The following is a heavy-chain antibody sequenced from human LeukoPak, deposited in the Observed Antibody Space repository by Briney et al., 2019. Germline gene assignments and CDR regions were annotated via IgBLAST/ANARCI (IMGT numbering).Heavy chain of an antibody. CDR2: MNPNSGNT. V-gene: IGHV1-8*01. D-gene: IGHD1-26*01. CDR3: ARQLVGASDFDY. J-gene: IGHJ4*02. CDR1: GYTFTSYD. Sequence: ASVKVSCKASGYTFTSYDINWVRQATGQGLEWMGWMNPNSGNTGYAQKFQGRVTMTRNTSISTAYMELSSLRSEDTAVYYCARQLVGASDFDYWGQGTLVTVSS.